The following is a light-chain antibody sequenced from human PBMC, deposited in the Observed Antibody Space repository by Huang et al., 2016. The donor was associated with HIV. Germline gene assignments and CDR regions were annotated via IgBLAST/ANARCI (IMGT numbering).Light chain of an antibody. CDR1: QSFSYN. J-gene: IGKJ1*01. CDR3: QQYNNWPGT. CDR2: GAS. Sequence: EIVMTQSPATLSVSPGERATPSCWASQSFSYNLPWYQQKPGQAPRLLIYGASTRATGIPARFSGSGSGTEFTLTISSLQSEDFAVYYCQQYNNWPGTFGQGTKVEIK. V-gene: IGKV3-15*01.